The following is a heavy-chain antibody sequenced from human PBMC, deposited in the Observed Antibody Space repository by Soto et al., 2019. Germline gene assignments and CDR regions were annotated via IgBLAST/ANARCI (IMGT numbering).Heavy chain of an antibody. Sequence: GGSLRLSCAASGFTFSSYAMSWVRQAPGKGLEWVSAISGSGGSTYYADSVKGRFTISRDNSKNTLYLQMNSLRAEDTAVYYCARNQRITIFGVVPRVGYFDYWGQGTLVTVSS. J-gene: IGHJ4*02. D-gene: IGHD3-3*01. CDR1: GFTFSSYA. V-gene: IGHV3-23*01. CDR2: ISGSGGST. CDR3: ARNQRITIFGVVPRVGYFDY.